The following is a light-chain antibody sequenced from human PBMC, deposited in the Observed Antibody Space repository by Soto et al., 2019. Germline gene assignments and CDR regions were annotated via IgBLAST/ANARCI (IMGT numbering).Light chain of an antibody. V-gene: IGLV2-23*02. CDR1: SSDVGNYNL. CDR2: EVN. Sequence: QSVLTQPASVSGSPGQSITISCTGTSSDVGNYNLVSWYQQHPGKAPKLMIYEVNKRPSGVSNRFSGSKSGNTASLTISGLQAEDKADYFCCSYTRSSTYVFGTGTKVTVL. J-gene: IGLJ1*01. CDR3: CSYTRSSTYV.